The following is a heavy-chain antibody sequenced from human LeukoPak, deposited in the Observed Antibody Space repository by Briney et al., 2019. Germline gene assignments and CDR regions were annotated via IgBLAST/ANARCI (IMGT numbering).Heavy chain of an antibody. CDR1: GFTFSSYA. Sequence: GGSLRLSCAASGFTFSSYAMSWVRQAPGKGLEWVSSISSSSSSYIYYADSVKGRFTISRDNAKNSLYLQMNSLRAEDTAVYYCARSLITGTVHFDYWGQGTLVTVSS. D-gene: IGHD1-7*01. CDR2: ISSSSSSYI. V-gene: IGHV3-21*01. CDR3: ARSLITGTVHFDY. J-gene: IGHJ4*02.